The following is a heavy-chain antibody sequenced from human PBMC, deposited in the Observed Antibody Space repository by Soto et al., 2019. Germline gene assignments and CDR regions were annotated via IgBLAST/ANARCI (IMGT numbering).Heavy chain of an antibody. V-gene: IGHV3-21*04. CDR3: AGQYSSSSVEF. CDR1: GFICSSYD. Sequence: GGSLRLSCAVSGFICSSYDMSWVRQAPGKGLEWVSTILVGGSTHYADSVKGRFTISRDNAKNSLYLQMNSLRAEDTAVYYCAGQYSSSSVEFWGQGTLVTVSS. CDR2: ILVGGST. D-gene: IGHD6-6*01. J-gene: IGHJ4*02.